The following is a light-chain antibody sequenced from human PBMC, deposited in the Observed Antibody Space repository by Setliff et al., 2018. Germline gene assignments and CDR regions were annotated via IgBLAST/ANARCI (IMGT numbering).Light chain of an antibody. Sequence: QSVLTQPASMSGSPGQSITISCTGTSSDIGAYTYVSWYQQHPGKAPKLLISDVSYRPSGVSHRFSGSKSGNTASLTISWLQAEDEADYYCSSYTTSSRRVFGGGTKVTVL. V-gene: IGLV2-14*03. J-gene: IGLJ2*01. CDR2: DVS. CDR1: SSDIGAYTY. CDR3: SSYTTSSRRV.